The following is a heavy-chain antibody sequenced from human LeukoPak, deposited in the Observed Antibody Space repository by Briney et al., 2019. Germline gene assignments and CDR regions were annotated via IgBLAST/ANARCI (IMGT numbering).Heavy chain of an antibody. CDR3: ARAEMVGAENYFDY. J-gene: IGHJ4*02. V-gene: IGHV3-74*01. CDR1: GFTFSSYW. D-gene: IGHD1-26*01. Sequence: GGSLRLSCAASGFTFSSYWMHWVRQTPGKGLVWVSRINSDGSSTSYADSVKGRFTISRDNSKNTLYLQMNSLKTEDTAVYYCARAEMVGAENYFDYWGQGTLVTVSS. CDR2: INSDGSST.